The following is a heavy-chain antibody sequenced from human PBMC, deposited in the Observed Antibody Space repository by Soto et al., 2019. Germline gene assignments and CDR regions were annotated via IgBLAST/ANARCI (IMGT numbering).Heavy chain of an antibody. Sequence: EVQMLASGGGVVQPGGSLRLSCAVSGLTFSAFSMSWVRQAPGKGLEWVSIVSGNSFTIEYADSVKGRFTISRDNSKNILYLQMNNLRAEDTAVYNCATGLGNPSYFAYSGQGTQVTVSS. V-gene: IGHV3-23*01. CDR1: GLTFSAFS. J-gene: IGHJ4*02. D-gene: IGHD3-16*01. CDR2: VSGNSFTI. CDR3: ATGLGNPSYFAY.